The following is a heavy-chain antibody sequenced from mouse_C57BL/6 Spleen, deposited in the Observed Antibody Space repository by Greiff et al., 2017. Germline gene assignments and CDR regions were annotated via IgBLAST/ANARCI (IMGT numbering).Heavy chain of an antibody. D-gene: IGHD1-1*01. J-gene: IGHJ2*01. CDR3: ARYYGSSYPLDD. Sequence: VQLQQPGAELVKPGASVKMSCKASGYTFTSYWITWVKQRPGQGLEWIGDIYPGSGSTNYNEKFKSKATLTVDTSSSTAYMQLSSLTSEDAAVYYCARYYGSSYPLDDWGQGTTLTVSS. CDR1: GYTFTSYW. CDR2: IYPGSGST. V-gene: IGHV1-55*01.